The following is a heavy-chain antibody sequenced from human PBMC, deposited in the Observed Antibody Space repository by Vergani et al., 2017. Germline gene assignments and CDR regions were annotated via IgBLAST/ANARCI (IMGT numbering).Heavy chain of an antibody. CDR2: ISSSSSYI. CDR3: ARPIAVAGNHSSY. D-gene: IGHD6-19*01. V-gene: IGHV3-21*01. Sequence: EVQLVESGGGLVKPGGSLRLSCAASGFNFSSYSMNWVRQAPGKGLEWVSSISSSSSYIYYADSVKGRFTISRENAKNSLYLQMNSLRAEDTAVYYCARPIAVAGNHSSYWGQGTLVTVSS. CDR1: GFNFSSYS. J-gene: IGHJ4*02.